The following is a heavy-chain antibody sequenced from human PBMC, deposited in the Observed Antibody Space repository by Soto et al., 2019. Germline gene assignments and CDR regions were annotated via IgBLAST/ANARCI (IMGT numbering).Heavy chain of an antibody. CDR1: GGSFSGYY. Sequence: PSGTPSLTCAVYGGSFSGYYWSWIRQPPGKGLEGIGGINHSGSTHYNPSLKSRVTISVDTSKNQFSLKLSSVTAADTAVYYCARAMITFGSRYGMDVWGQGTTVT. D-gene: IGHD3-16*01. CDR3: ARAMITFGSRYGMDV. J-gene: IGHJ6*02. CDR2: INHSGST. V-gene: IGHV4-34*01.